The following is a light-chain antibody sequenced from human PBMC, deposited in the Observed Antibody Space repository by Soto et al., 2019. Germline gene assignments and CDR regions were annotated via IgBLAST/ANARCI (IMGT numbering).Light chain of an antibody. CDR2: DAS. Sequence: EIVLTQSPATLSLSPGERATLSCRASQSVRSYLAWFQHKPGQAPRLLIYDASNRATGVPPRFSGSGSGTDFTLTISSLEHEDFAVYYCHQRSSWPDTFGQGNKVEI. CDR1: QSVRSY. J-gene: IGKJ2*01. CDR3: HQRSSWPDT. V-gene: IGKV3-11*01.